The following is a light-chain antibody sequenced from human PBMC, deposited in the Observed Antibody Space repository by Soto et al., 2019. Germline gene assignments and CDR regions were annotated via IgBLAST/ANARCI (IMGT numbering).Light chain of an antibody. CDR2: TAS. V-gene: IGKV3-20*01. CDR3: QQYGRSPWT. J-gene: IGKJ1*01. CDR1: QSVGNY. Sequence: DIVLTQSPGTLSLSPGERATLSCRASQSVGNYLAWYQQKPGQAPRLLIYTASYRATDIPDRFSGSGSGTDFTLTISRLEPEDFAVYYCQQYGRSPWTFGQGTKVEIK.